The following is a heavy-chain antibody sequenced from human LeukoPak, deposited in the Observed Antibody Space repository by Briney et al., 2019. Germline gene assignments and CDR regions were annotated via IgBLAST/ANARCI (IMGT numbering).Heavy chain of an antibody. Sequence: GGSLRLSCAASGFTFSSYELIWVRQASGKGLEWAAFVQYDGSNKYYADSVKGRFTISRDNSNNTLYLQMNSLRAEDTAVYYCAKVAGGSYYRGLFDYWGQGTLVTVSS. CDR3: AKVAGGSYYRGLFDY. V-gene: IGHV3-30*02. CDR1: GFTFSSYE. CDR2: VQYDGSNK. J-gene: IGHJ4*02. D-gene: IGHD1-26*01.